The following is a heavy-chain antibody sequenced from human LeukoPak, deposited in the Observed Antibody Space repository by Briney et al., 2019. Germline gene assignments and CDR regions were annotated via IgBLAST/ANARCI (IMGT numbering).Heavy chain of an antibody. CDR2: IYHSGST. D-gene: IGHD5-12*01. V-gene: IGHV4-59*02. Sequence: SETLSLTCSVSGGSVSSYYWTWIRQPPGKGLEWIGYIYHSGSTKYNPSLKSRVTISVDTSKNQFSLNLSSVTAADTAVYYCARGGYSGKDYNNWGQGTLVTVSS. CDR1: GGSVSSYY. J-gene: IGHJ4*02. CDR3: ARGGYSGKDYNN.